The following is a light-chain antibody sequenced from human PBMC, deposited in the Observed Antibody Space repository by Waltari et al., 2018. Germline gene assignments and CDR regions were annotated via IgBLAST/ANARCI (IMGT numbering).Light chain of an antibody. CDR3: QTGGHGTWV. Sequence: QRPWRGPGYVMKFDSDGIHSKGDDSPDRFSGSSSGAARYLTISSVQSEDEADYYCQTGGHGTWVFGGGTKLTVL. J-gene: IGLJ3*02. CDR2: FDSDGIH. V-gene: IGLV4-69*01.